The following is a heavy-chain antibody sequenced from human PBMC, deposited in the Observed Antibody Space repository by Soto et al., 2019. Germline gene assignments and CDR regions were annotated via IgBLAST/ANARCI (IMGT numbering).Heavy chain of an antibody. CDR1: GFTFSSYA. V-gene: IGHV3-23*01. CDR3: AKNYCFDS. J-gene: IGHJ4*02. Sequence: EVQLLESGGGLIQPGGSLRLSCATSGFTFSSYAMSWARQAPGKGLEWVSSINTDGSTYYTDSVKGRFIISRDNSRNTLYLQMNNLRAEDTAIYYCAKNYCFDSWGPGTLVTVSS. CDR2: INTDGST.